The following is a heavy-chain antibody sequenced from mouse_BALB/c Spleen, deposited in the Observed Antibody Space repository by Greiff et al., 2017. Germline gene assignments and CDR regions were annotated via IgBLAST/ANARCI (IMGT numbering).Heavy chain of an antibody. CDR3: ARDGSRSYYFDY. CDR1: GFTFSSFG. V-gene: IGHV5-17*02. Sequence: EVKLMESGGGLVQPGGSRKLSCAASGFTFSSFGMHWVRQAPEKGLEWVAYISSGSSTIYYADTVKGRFTISRDNPKNTLFLQMTSLRSEDTAMYYCARDGSRSYYFDYWGQGTTLTVSS. J-gene: IGHJ2*01. D-gene: IGHD1-1*01. CDR2: ISSGSSTI.